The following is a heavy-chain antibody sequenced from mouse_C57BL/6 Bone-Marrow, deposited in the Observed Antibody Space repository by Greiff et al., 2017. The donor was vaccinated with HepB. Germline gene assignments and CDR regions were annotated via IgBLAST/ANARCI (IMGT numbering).Heavy chain of an antibody. J-gene: IGHJ1*03. CDR1: GYTFTSYW. CDR3: ARGDYYGSSYYWYFDV. D-gene: IGHD1-1*01. Sequence: QVQLQQPGAELVKPGASVKLSCKASGYTFTSYWMQWVKQRPGQGLEWIGEIDPSDSYTNYNQKFKGKATLTVDTSSSTAYMKLSSLTSEDSAVYYCARGDYYGSSYYWYFDVWGTGTTVTVSS. CDR2: IDPSDSYT. V-gene: IGHV1-50*01.